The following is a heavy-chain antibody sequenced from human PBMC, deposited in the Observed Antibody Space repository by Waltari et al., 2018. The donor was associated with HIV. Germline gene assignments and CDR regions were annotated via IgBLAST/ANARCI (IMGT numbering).Heavy chain of an antibody. D-gene: IGHD5-12*01. V-gene: IGHV3-30*01. J-gene: IGHJ4*02. CDR3: ARGVDIENGGIFLFDY. Sequence: QVQLVESGGGVVQPGRSLRLSCAASGFTFSSYAMHWVRQAPGKGLEWVAVISYDGSNKYYADSVKGRFTISRDNSKNTLYLQMNSLRAEDTAVYYCARGVDIENGGIFLFDYWGQGTLVTVSS. CDR1: GFTFSSYA. CDR2: ISYDGSNK.